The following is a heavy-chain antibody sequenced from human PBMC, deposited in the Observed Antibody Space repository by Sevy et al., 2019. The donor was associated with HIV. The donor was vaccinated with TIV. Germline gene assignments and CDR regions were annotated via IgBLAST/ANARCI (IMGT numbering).Heavy chain of an antibody. V-gene: IGHV1-18*01. CDR3: ARVSDRDYSASSGYYSVPPPFFDY. CDR1: GYTFTSYG. D-gene: IGHD3-22*01. J-gene: IGHJ4*02. Sequence: ASVKVSCKASGYTFTSYGISWVRQAPGQGLEWMGGISAYNGNTNYAQKLQDRVTMTTDTSTSTAYMELKSLRSDDTAVYYCARVSDRDYSASSGYYSVPPPFFDYWGQGTLVTVSS. CDR2: ISAYNGNT.